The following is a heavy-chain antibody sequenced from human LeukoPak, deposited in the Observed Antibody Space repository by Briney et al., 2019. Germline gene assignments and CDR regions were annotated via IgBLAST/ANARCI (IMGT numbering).Heavy chain of an antibody. CDR3: ARATVSSGYRDTNFDF. J-gene: IGHJ4*02. V-gene: IGHV3-30-3*01. Sequence: GGSLRLSCAASGFTFSSYAMHWVRQAPGKGVEWGAVISYDGSNKYYADSVKGGLTISRDNSKKTLYLQMNSVRDEDTAVYYCARATVSSGYRDTNFDFWGQGTLVTVSS. D-gene: IGHD3-22*01. CDR1: GFTFSSYA. CDR2: ISYDGSNK.